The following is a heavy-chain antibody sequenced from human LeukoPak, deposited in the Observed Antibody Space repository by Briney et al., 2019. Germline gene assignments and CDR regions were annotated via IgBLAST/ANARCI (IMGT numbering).Heavy chain of an antibody. J-gene: IGHJ5*02. CDR1: GGSFSDYY. V-gene: IGHV4-34*01. D-gene: IGHD6-13*01. CDR2: INHSGST. CDR3: ARKGGGQLVNTRRWFDP. Sequence: PSETLSLTCAVYGGSFSDYYWSWIRQPPGKGLEWIGEINHSGSTNYNPSLKSRVTTSVGTSKNQFSLKLSSVTAADTAVYYCARKGGGQLVNTRRWFDPWGQGTLVTVSS.